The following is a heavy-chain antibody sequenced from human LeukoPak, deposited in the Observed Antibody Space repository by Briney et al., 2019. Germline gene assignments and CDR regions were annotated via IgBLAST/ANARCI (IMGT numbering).Heavy chain of an antibody. V-gene: IGHV3-23*01. CDR2: ISGSGGST. J-gene: IGHJ4*02. D-gene: IGHD6-6*01. CDR1: GFTFSSYA. Sequence: GGSLSLFCAASGFTFSSYAMSWVRQAPGKGMEWVSAISGSGGSTYYADSVKGRFTISRDNSKNTLYRQMNSLRAEDTAVYYCAKVPLGSSGYWGQGTLVTVSS. CDR3: AKVPLGSSGY.